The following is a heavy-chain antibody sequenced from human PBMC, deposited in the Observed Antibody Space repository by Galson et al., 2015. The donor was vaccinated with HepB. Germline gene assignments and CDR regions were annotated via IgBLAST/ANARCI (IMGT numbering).Heavy chain of an antibody. Sequence: QSGAEVKKPGESLRISCKGSGYSFTSHWISWVRQMPGKGLEWMGRIDPSDSYTNYSPSFQGHVTISADKSISTAYLQWSSLKASDTAMYYCASSNYDILTGYYQDYWGQGTLVTVSS. CDR2: IDPSDSYT. CDR1: GYSFTSHW. CDR3: ASSNYDILTGYYQDY. V-gene: IGHV5-10-1*01. J-gene: IGHJ4*02. D-gene: IGHD3-9*01.